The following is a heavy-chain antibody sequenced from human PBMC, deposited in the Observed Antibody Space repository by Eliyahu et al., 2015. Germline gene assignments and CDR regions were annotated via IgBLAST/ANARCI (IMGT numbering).Heavy chain of an antibody. CDR1: GYTFTSYG. CDR3: ARIFYDYVWGSPEAYAFDI. V-gene: IGHV1-18*01. J-gene: IGHJ3*02. Sequence: QVQLVQSGAEVKKPGASVKVSCKAXGYTFTSYGXXWVRQAPGQGLEWMGWISAYNGNTNYAQKLQGRVTMTTDTSTSTAYMELRSLRSDDTAVYYCARIFYDYVWGSPEAYAFDIWGQGTMVTVSS. D-gene: IGHD3-16*01. CDR2: ISAYNGNT.